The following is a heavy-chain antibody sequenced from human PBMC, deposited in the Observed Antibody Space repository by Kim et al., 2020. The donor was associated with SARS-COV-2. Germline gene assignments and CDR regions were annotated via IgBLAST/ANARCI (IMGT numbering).Heavy chain of an antibody. CDR3: VREPNY. V-gene: IGHV3-11*01. J-gene: IGHJ4*02. CDR2: SAGSSI. Sequence: SAGSSIKYADSVNGRFTIARDNAKKSLSLQMNSLTPEDTAVYYCVREPNYWGQGTLVTVSS.